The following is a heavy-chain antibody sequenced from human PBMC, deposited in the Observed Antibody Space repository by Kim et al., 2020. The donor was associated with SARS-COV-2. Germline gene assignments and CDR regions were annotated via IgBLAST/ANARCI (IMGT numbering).Heavy chain of an antibody. V-gene: IGHV3-21*01. D-gene: IGHD2-15*01. J-gene: IGHJ4*02. Sequence: GGSLRLSCAASGFTFSTYSMNWVRQAPGKGLEWVSSISSSSSYIYYADSVKGRFTISRANAKNSLYLQMNSLRAEDTAVYYCARDPCSGGSCYSRGFDYWGQGTLVTVSS. CDR2: ISSSSSYI. CDR3: ARDPCSGGSCYSRGFDY. CDR1: GFTFSTYS.